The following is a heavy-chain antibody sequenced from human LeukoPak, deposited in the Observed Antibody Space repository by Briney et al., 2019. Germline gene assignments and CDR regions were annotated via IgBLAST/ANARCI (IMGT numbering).Heavy chain of an antibody. V-gene: IGHV3-30*18. CDR2: ISYDGSNK. CDR3: AKDFGDYRAVFDY. J-gene: IGHJ4*02. Sequence: GRSLRLSCAASGFTFSSCGMHWVRQAPGKGLEWVAVISYDGSNKYYADSVKGRFTISRDNSKNTLYLQMSSLRVEDTAVYYCAKDFGDYRAVFDYWGQGTLVTVSS. D-gene: IGHD4-11*01. CDR1: GFTFSSCG.